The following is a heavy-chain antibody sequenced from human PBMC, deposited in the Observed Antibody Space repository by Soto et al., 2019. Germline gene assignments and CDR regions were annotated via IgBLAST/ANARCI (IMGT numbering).Heavy chain of an antibody. CDR1: GGSISSYY. D-gene: IGHD2-15*01. J-gene: IGHJ5*02. Sequence: SETLSLTCTVSGGSISSYYWSWIRQPPGKGLEWIGYIYYSGSTNYNPSLKSRVTISVDTSKNQFSLKLSSVTAADTAVYYCAREQVVAATSGWFDPWGQGTLVTVSS. CDR2: IYYSGST. CDR3: AREQVVAATSGWFDP. V-gene: IGHV4-59*12.